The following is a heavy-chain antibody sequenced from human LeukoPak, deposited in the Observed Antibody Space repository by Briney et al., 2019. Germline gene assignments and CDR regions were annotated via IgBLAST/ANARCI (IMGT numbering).Heavy chain of an antibody. CDR3: AGDCGGGSCYGPYDAFDI. CDR2: ISSSGSTI. V-gene: IGHV3-48*03. D-gene: IGHD2-15*01. Sequence: GGSLRLSCAASGFTFSSYEMNWVRQAPGKGLEWVSYISSSGSTIYYADSVKGRFTISRDNAKNSLYLQMNSLRAEDTAVYYCAGDCGGGSCYGPYDAFDIWGQGTMVTVSS. CDR1: GFTFSSYE. J-gene: IGHJ3*02.